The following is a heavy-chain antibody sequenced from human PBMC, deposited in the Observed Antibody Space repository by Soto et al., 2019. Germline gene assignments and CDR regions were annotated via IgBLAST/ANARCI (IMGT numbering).Heavy chain of an antibody. CDR1: GGSFSAYY. J-gene: IGHJ5*02. Sequence: SETLSLTCAVYGGSFSAYYWSWVRQPPGKGLEWIGEIIHSESTKYNPSLKSRVTISVDTSKNQFSLKLSSVTAADTAVYCCARHGSDSGWFFFDPWGQGALVTVSS. CDR3: ARHGSDSGWFFFDP. D-gene: IGHD6-19*01. CDR2: IIHSEST. V-gene: IGHV4-34*12.